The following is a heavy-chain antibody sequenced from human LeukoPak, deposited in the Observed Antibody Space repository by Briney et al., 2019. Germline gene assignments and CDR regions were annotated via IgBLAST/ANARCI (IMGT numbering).Heavy chain of an antibody. D-gene: IGHD2-2*01. J-gene: IGHJ6*02. CDR2: ISGSGNRT. Sequence: PGGSLRLSCAASGFTFSSYAMSWVRQAPGKGLEWVSSISGSGNRTYYADSVKGRFTISRDNSKNTLYLQMNSLRAEDTAVYYCAKGLCSTSCYSVPDHVWGQGTTVTVSS. CDR3: AKGLCSTSCYSVPDHV. CDR1: GFTFSSYA. V-gene: IGHV3-23*01.